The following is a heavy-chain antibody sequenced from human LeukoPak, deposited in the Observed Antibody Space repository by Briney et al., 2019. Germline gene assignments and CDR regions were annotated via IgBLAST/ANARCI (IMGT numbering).Heavy chain of an antibody. CDR1: GYIFTGYY. CDR3: ARTQSSSWFFDY. CDR2: INPNSGGT. Sequence: GASVKVSCKASGYIFTGYYMHWVRQAPGQGPEWMGWINPNSGGTNYAQKFQGRATMTRDTSISTAYMEVSRLRSDDTAVYYCARTQSSSWFFDYWGQGTLVTVSS. J-gene: IGHJ4*02. V-gene: IGHV1-2*02. D-gene: IGHD6-13*01.